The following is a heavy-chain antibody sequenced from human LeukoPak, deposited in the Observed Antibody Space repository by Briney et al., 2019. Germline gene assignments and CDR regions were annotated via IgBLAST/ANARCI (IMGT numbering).Heavy chain of an antibody. V-gene: IGHV4-4*07. CDR2: NNFAGRG. J-gene: IGHJ4*02. CDR3: ARDRQHSYGSDLDH. Sequence: SETLSLTCTVSGGSIQIYNWMWLRQPAGKGLEFIGRNNFAGRGYYNPSLKRRGTISVDSPSNQFSLELASVTAADTAVDYCARDRQHSYGSDLDHWGQGIVVTVSS. CDR1: GGSIQIYN. D-gene: IGHD5-18*01.